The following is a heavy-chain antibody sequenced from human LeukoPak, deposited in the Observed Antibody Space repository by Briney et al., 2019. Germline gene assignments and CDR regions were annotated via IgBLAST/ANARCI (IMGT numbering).Heavy chain of an antibody. CDR3: ARGHLPTYYYYMDV. V-gene: IGHV4-39*01. J-gene: IGHJ6*03. CDR2: IYYGGNT. CDR1: GGSITSSTYY. Sequence: SGTLSLTCTVSGGSITSSTYYWGWIRQPRGRGLEWIGNIYYGGNTYYNPSLKSRVTISVDTSKNQFSLRLSSVTAADTAVYYCARGHLPTYYYYMDVWGKGTTVTVSS.